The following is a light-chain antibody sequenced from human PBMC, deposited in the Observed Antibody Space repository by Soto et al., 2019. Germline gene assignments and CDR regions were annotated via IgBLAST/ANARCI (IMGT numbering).Light chain of an antibody. Sequence: EIVLTQSPATLSLSPGERATLSCRASQSVSSYLAWYQQKPGQAPRLLIYAASNRATGIPARFSGSGSGTDFTLTISRRETEDFAVYYCQQRSNWPTLTFGQGTRLEIK. CDR3: QQRSNWPTLT. J-gene: IGKJ5*01. CDR2: AAS. V-gene: IGKV3-11*01. CDR1: QSVSSY.